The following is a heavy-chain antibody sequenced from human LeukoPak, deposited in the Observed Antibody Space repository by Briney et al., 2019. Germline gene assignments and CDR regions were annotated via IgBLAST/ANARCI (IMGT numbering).Heavy chain of an antibody. J-gene: IGHJ3*02. CDR2: TYYRSKWYN. CDR1: GDSVSSNSAA. V-gene: IGHV6-1*01. CDR3: ARVPAAILVSFDI. D-gene: IGHD2-2*02. Sequence: SQTLSLTCAISGDSVSSNSAAWNWIRQFPSRGLEWLGRTYYRSKWYNDYAVSVKSRITINPDTSKNQFSLQLNSVTPEDTAVYYCARVPAAILVSFDIWGQGTMVTVSS.